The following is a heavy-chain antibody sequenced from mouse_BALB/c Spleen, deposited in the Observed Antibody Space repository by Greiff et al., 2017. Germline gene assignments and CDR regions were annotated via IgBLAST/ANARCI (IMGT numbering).Heavy chain of an antibody. V-gene: IGHV1-82*01. CDR3: ARGRELGLHYFDY. Sequence: QVQLQQSGPELVKPGASVKISCKASGYAFSSSWMNWVKQRPGQGLEWIGRIYPGDGDTNYNGKFKGKATLTADKSSSTAYMQLSSLTSVDSAVYFCARGRELGLHYFDYWGQGTTLTVSS. CDR1: GYAFSSSW. D-gene: IGHD3-1*01. CDR2: IYPGDGDT. J-gene: IGHJ2*01.